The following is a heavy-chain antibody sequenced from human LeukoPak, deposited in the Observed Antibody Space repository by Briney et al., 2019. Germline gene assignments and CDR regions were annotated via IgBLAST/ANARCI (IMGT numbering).Heavy chain of an antibody. Sequence: GGALRLSCAASGFTFSSHWMSWVPQATGKGLGRVANIKQDGSEKYYVDSVKGRFTISRDNAKNSLYLQMNSLRAEDTAVYYCASGEWMATIDYWGQGTLVTVSS. J-gene: IGHJ4*02. CDR1: GFTFSSHW. CDR2: IKQDGSEK. V-gene: IGHV3-7*01. D-gene: IGHD5-12*01. CDR3: ASGEWMATIDY.